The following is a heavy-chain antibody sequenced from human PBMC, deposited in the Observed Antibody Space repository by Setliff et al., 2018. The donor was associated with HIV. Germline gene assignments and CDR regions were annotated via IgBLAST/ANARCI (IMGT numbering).Heavy chain of an antibody. D-gene: IGHD6-13*01. V-gene: IGHV4-30-2*01. J-gene: IGHJ4*02. CDR2: IYHSGNT. Sequence: SETLSLTCTVSGGFISTGGYSWSWIRQPPGKGLEWIGYIYHSGNTYYNPSLKSRVSISVDRSKNHFSLRLSSVTAADTAGYYCARGGSRGSWYWDYWGQGTLVTVS. CDR1: GGFISTGGYS. CDR3: ARGGSRGSWYWDY.